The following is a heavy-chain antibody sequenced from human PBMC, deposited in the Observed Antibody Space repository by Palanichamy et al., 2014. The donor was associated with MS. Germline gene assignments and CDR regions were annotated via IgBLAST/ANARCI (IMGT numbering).Heavy chain of an antibody. CDR2: IYSGGST. CDR1: GFTVSSNY. J-gene: IGHJ6*02. V-gene: IGHV3-66*02. Sequence: EVQLVESGGGLVQPGGSLRLSCAASGFTVSSNYMSWVRQAPGKGLEWVSVIYSGGSTYYADSVKGRFTISRDNSKNTLYLQMNSLRAEDTAVYYCAREERVSIHYYGMDVWGQGTTVTVSS. D-gene: IGHD1-1*01. CDR3: AREERVSIHYYGMDV.